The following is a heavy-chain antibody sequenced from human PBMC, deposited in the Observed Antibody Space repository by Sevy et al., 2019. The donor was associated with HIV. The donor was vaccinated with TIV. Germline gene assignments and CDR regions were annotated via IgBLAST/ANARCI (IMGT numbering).Heavy chain of an antibody. D-gene: IGHD2-21*01. CDR3: ARHGGIVDWAFDY. CDR1: GGSISSSSYN. Sequence: SETLSLTCTVSGGSISSSSYNWGWIRQPPGKGLEWIGSIYYSGSTYYNPSLKSRVSIYVDTSKNQFSLKLSSVTAADTAVYYCARHGGIVDWAFDYWGQGTLVTVSS. J-gene: IGHJ4*02. V-gene: IGHV4-39*01. CDR2: IYYSGST.